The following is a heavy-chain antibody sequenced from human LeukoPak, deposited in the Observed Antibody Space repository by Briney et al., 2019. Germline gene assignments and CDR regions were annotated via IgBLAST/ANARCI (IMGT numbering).Heavy chain of an antibody. CDR3: ARVSGWTATGDDC. Sequence: SETLSLTCTVSGGSISSGSYYWSWIRQPAGKGLEWIGRIYTSGSTNYNPSLKSRVTISLDTSKNQFSLKLSSVTAADTAVYYCARVSGWTATGDDCWGQGTLVTVSS. J-gene: IGHJ4*02. CDR1: GGSISSGSYY. V-gene: IGHV4-61*02. CDR2: IYTSGST. D-gene: IGHD3-22*01.